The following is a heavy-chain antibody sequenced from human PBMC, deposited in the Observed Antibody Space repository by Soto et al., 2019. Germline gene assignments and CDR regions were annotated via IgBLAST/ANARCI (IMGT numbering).Heavy chain of an antibody. CDR2: INHSGNT. Sequence: LSLTFAVSGXSIGTSAYYWGWIRQAPGKGLEWIGSINHSGNTYLSPSLKDRVTMSVDTSKNSFSLKLRSATAADTGLYYCSRRAPEGFDPWGQGTLVTVSS. J-gene: IGHJ5*02. V-gene: IGHV4-39*01. CDR3: SRRAPEGFDP. CDR1: GXSIGTSAYY.